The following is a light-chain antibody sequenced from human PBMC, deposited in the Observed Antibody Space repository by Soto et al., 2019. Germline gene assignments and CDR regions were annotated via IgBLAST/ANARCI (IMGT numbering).Light chain of an antibody. V-gene: IGLV4-69*01. Sequence: QLVLTQSPSASASLGASVKLTCTLSGGHSSYAIAWHQQQPGKGPRYLMKLDSDGSHNKGDGIPDRFSGSSSGAERYLTISSLQSEVEADYYCQTWGSGIPVVFGGGTKVTVL. CDR1: GGHSSYA. CDR2: LDSDGSH. CDR3: QTWGSGIPVV. J-gene: IGLJ2*01.